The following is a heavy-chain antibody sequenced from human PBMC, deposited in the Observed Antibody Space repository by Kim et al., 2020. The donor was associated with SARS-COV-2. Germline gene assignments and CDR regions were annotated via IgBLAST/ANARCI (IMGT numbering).Heavy chain of an antibody. Sequence: ASVKVSCKASGYTFTSYGISWVRQAPGQGLEWMGWISAYNGNTNYAQKLQGRVTMTTDTSTSTAYMEVRSLRSDDTAVYYCARVFQSNDYYDSSGYAHWFGPWGQGTLVTVSS. D-gene: IGHD3-22*01. J-gene: IGHJ5*02. CDR3: ARVFQSNDYYDSSGYAHWFGP. CDR2: ISAYNGNT. V-gene: IGHV1-18*01. CDR1: GYTFTSYG.